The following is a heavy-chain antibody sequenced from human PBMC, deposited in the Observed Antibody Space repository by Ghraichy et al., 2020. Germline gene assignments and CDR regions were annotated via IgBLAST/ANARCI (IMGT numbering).Heavy chain of an antibody. V-gene: IGHV5-51*01. CDR2: IYLGDSET. CDR1: GNSFSNYW. CDR3: ARQGVRKSKGHDAFDI. J-gene: IGHJ3*02. D-gene: IGHD2-8*01. Sequence: GESLNISCKGSGNSFSNYWIAWVRQMPGKGLEWMGIIYLGDSETVYSPSFQGQVTISADKSTSAAYLQWSSLEASDTAVYYCARQGVRKSKGHDAFDIWGQGTMVTVSS.